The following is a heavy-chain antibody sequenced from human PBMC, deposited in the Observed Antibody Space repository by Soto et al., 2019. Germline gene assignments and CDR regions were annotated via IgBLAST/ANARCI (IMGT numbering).Heavy chain of an antibody. Sequence: SETLSLTCTVSGGSLSTTYWSWIRKPAGKGLEWIGRIYTSGGTNYNPSLKSRVTMSRDTSKKQFSLNLSSVTAADTAVYYCARGAAAGVDYGMDLWGQGTTVTVSS. CDR3: ARGAAAGVDYGMDL. V-gene: IGHV4-4*07. CDR1: GGSLSTTY. CDR2: IYTSGGT. J-gene: IGHJ6*02. D-gene: IGHD6-13*01.